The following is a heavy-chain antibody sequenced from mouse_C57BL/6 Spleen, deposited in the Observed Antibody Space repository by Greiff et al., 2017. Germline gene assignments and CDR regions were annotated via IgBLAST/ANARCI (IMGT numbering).Heavy chain of an antibody. Sequence: DVKLVESGGGLVKPGGSLKLSCAASGFTFSSYAMSWVRQTPEKRLEWVATISDGGSYTYYPDNVKGRFTISRDNAKNNLYLQMSHLKSEDTAMYYCASYGNYDYYFDYWGQGTTLTVSS. CDR1: GFTFSSYA. D-gene: IGHD2-1*01. CDR3: ASYGNYDYYFDY. J-gene: IGHJ2*01. CDR2: ISDGGSYT. V-gene: IGHV5-4*03.